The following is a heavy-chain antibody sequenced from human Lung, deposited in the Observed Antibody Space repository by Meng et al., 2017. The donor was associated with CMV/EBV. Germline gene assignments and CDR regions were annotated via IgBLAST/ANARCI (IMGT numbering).Heavy chain of an antibody. J-gene: IGHJ3*02. CDR3: TRGLHFDTSSRMKKPFAI. CDR2: IRSKAYGGTT. CDR1: GFTFGDYA. V-gene: IGHV3-49*04. Sequence: GESLKISCTASGFTFGDYAMSWVRQAPGKGLEWVGFIRSKAYGGTTEYAASVKGRFTISRDDSKSIAYLQMNSLNTEDTAMYYCTRGLHFDTSSRMKKPFAIWGQGTMVTV. D-gene: IGHD3-22*01.